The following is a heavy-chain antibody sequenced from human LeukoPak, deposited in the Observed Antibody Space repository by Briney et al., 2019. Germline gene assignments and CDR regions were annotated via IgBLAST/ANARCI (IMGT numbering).Heavy chain of an antibody. CDR1: GGIFSSYS. Sequence: GASVEVSCKASGGIFSSYSIIWVRQAPGQGLEWMGRIIPILGIANYAQKFQGRVTITADKSTSTAYMDLSSLRSEDTAVYYCARDLPPYYFDYWGQGTLVTVSS. J-gene: IGHJ4*02. V-gene: IGHV1-69*04. CDR2: IIPILGIA. CDR3: ARDLPPYYFDY.